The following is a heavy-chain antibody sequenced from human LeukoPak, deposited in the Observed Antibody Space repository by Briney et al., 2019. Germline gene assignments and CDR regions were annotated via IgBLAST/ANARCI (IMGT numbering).Heavy chain of an antibody. CDR1: GYTFTGYY. J-gene: IGHJ4*02. CDR3: ARARLEVVITTFDY. Sequence: ASVTASCKASGYTFTGYYMHWVRQAPGQGLEWMGWINPNSGGTNYAQKFQGRVTMTRDTSISTAYMELSRLRSDDTAVHYCARARLEVVITTFDYWGQGTMVTVSS. V-gene: IGHV1-2*02. CDR2: INPNSGGT. D-gene: IGHD3-22*01.